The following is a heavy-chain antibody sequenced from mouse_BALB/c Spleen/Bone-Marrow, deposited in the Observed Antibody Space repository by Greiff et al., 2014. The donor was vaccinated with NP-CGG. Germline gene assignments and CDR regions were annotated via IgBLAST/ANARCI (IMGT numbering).Heavy chain of an antibody. V-gene: IGHV6-6*02. CDR1: GFTFSNYW. CDR3: TRRGSGYSMDY. CDR2: IRLKSNNYAT. Sequence: EVKRVESGGGLVQPGGSMKLSCVASGFTFSNYWMNWVRQSPEQGLEWVAEIRLKSNNYATHYAEFEKESFTISKDDSKSSVYQQMNNLRADDTGIYYSTRRGSGYSMDYWGQGTSVTVSS. D-gene: IGHD1-3*01. J-gene: IGHJ4*01.